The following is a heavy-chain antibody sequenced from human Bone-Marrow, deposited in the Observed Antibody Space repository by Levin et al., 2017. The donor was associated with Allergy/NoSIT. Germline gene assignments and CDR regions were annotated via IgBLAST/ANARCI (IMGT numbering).Heavy chain of an antibody. CDR1: GGTFSSYA. Sequence: ASVKVSCKASGGTFSSYAISWVRQAPGQGLEWMGGIIPIFGTANYAQKFQGRVTITADKSTSTAYMELSSLRSEDTAVYYCARVTDIIMVQGGMDVWGQGTTVTVSS. J-gene: IGHJ6*02. V-gene: IGHV1-69*06. D-gene: IGHD3-10*01. CDR2: IIPIFGTA. CDR3: ARVTDIIMVQGGMDV.